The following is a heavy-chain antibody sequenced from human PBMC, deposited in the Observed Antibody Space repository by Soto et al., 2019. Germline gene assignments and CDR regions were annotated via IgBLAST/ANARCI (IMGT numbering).Heavy chain of an antibody. D-gene: IGHD3-22*01. CDR2: IHHSGTT. V-gene: IGHV4-34*09. CDR3: ARQNYYDSS. J-gene: IGHJ4*02. CDR1: GGSFSSFY. Sequence: SETLSLTCTVYGGSFSSFYWSWIRQSPGKGLEWIGEIHHSGTTNYNPSLKSRVTISVDTSKNQFSLKLSSVTAADTAVYYCARQNYYDSSWGQGTLVTVFS.